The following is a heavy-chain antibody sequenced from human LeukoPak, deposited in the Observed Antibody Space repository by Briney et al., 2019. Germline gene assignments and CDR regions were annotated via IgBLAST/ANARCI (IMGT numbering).Heavy chain of an antibody. CDR3: ARRGYTTSGGHWFDP. V-gene: IGHV4-59*08. CDR1: GGSISSYY. D-gene: IGHD5-12*01. Sequence: PSETLSLTCSVSGGSISSYYWSWIRQPPGKGLEWIGYIFYSGSTIYNPSLRSRVTTSVDTSKNQLSLKLTSVTAADTAVYYCARRGYTTSGGHWFDPWGQGTLVTVSS. CDR2: IFYSGST. J-gene: IGHJ5*02.